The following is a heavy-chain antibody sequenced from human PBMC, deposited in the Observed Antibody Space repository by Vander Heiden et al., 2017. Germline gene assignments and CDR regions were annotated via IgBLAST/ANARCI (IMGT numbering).Heavy chain of an antibody. D-gene: IGHD3-16*01. Sequence: QLQLPESGSGLVKPSQTLSLTCALSGGSISRGGYSWRWIRQPPGKGLEWSGYIYHSGSTYYNPSLKSRVTISIDRSKNQFSLKLSSVTAADTAVYYCARVPRFGYYFDYWGQGTLVTVSS. V-gene: IGHV4-30-2*01. CDR3: ARVPRFGYYFDY. CDR2: IYHSGST. CDR1: GGSISRGGYS. J-gene: IGHJ4*02.